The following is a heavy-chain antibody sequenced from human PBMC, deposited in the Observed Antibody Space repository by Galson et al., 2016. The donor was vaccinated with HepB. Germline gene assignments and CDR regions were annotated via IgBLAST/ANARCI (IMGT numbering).Heavy chain of an antibody. Sequence: SVKISCKAPGGSFRDLAINWVRQAPGQGLEWMGGIVPIFDAPNYARKFQGRVTITADTSTSTADMELDSLTSEDTAVYFCATDVLGLFDYWGQGTLVTVSS. D-gene: IGHD3-16*01. V-gene: IGHV1-69*06. CDR3: ATDVLGLFDY. CDR2: IVPIFDAP. J-gene: IGHJ4*02. CDR1: GGSFRDLA.